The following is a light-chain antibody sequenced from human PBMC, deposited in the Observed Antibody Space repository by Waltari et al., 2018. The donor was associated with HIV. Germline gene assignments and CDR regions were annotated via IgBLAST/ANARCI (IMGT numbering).Light chain of an antibody. CDR3: ASWDDSLQAVV. V-gene: IGLV1-44*01. Sequence: QSVLTQPPSAFGSPGQRLTISCSGSSSNSGSNAVHRYQHFPGTAPTLLIFGNDQRPSGVPARISGSKSGTSASLAISGLRSEDEGEYYCASWDDSLQAVVFGGGTKVTV. CDR1: SSNSGSNA. CDR2: GND. J-gene: IGLJ2*01.